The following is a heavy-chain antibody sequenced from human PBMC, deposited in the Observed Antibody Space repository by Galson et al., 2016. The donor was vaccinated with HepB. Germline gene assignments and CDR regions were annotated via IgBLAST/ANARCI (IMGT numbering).Heavy chain of an antibody. D-gene: IGHD3-10*01. Sequence: SLRLSCAASGFNFRSYPMTWVRQAPEKGLEWVSSIGAGGDLIFYADSVKDRFTISRDNSKNTLFLRMNSLRADDTAMYYCAQGLSVFGAFVIWGQGTTVMVSS. J-gene: IGHJ3*02. CDR3: AQGLSVFGAFVI. V-gene: IGHV3-23*01. CDR2: IGAGGDLI. CDR1: GFNFRSYP.